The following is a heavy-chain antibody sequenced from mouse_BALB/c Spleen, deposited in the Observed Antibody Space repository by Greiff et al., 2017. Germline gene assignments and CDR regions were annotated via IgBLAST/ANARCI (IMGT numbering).Heavy chain of an antibody. CDR2: ILPGSGST. J-gene: IGHJ4*01. V-gene: IGHV1-9*01. Sequence: QVQLQQSGAELMKPGASVKISCKATGYTFSSYWIEWVKQRPGHGLEWIGEILPGSGSTNYNEKFKGKATFTADTSSNTAYMQLSSLTSEDSAVYYCARGGYGKNYAMDYWGQGTSVTVSS. D-gene: IGHD2-10*02. CDR3: ARGGYGKNYAMDY. CDR1: GYTFSSYW.